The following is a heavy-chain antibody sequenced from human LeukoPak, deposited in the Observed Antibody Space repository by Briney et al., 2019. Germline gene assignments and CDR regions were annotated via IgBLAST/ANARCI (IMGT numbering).Heavy chain of an antibody. J-gene: IGHJ4*02. CDR1: GGSISSYY. V-gene: IGHV4-4*07. CDR2: IYTSGST. D-gene: IGHD5-24*01. Sequence: SETLSLTCTVSGGSISSYYWSWIRQPAGKGLEWIGRIYTSGSTNYNPSLKSRVTMSVDTSKNQFSLKLSSVTAADTAVYYCARDRGGYNEPLDYFDYWGQGTLVTVSS. CDR3: ARDRGGYNEPLDYFDY.